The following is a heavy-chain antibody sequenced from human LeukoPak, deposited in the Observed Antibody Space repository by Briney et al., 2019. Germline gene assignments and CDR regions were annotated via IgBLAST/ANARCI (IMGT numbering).Heavy chain of an antibody. CDR2: IYYSGST. V-gene: IGHV4-39*07. CDR3: ARGHWNYVRFDY. D-gene: IGHD1-7*01. J-gene: IGHJ4*02. CDR1: GGSISSSSYY. Sequence: SETLSLTCTVSGGSISSSSYYWGWIRQPPGKGLEWIGSIYYSGSTYYNPSLKSRVTISVDTSKNQFSLKLSSVTAADTAVYYCARGHWNYVRFDYWGQGTLVTVSS.